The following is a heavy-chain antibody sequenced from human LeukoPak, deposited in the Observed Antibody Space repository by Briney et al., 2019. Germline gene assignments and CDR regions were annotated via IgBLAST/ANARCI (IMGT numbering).Heavy chain of an antibody. D-gene: IGHD6-13*01. CDR3: ARGPYSSNWYVDY. CDR1: GFTFSRYS. V-gene: IGHV3-21*06. Sequence: GGSLRLSCVASGFTFSRYSMNWVRQAPGKGLEWVSSISSGSSYIYYADSVKGRFTISRDSAKNSLYLQMNSLRAEDTAVYYCARGPYSSNWYVDYWGQGTLVTVAS. J-gene: IGHJ4*02. CDR2: ISSGSSYI.